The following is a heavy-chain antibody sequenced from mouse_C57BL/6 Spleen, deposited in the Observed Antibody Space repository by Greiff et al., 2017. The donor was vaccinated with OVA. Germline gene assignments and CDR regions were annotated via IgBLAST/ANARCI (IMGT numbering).Heavy chain of an antibody. CDR1: GFTFSDYY. Sequence: DVKLVESEGGLVQPGSSMKLSCTASGFTFSDYYMAWVRQVPEKGLEWVANINYDGSSTYYLDSLKSRFIISRDNAKNILYLQMSSLKSEDTATYYGARWYGNDRGGYAMDYWGQGTSVTVSS. CDR3: ARWYGNDRGGYAMDY. J-gene: IGHJ4*01. CDR2: INYDGSST. V-gene: IGHV5-16*01. D-gene: IGHD2-10*02.